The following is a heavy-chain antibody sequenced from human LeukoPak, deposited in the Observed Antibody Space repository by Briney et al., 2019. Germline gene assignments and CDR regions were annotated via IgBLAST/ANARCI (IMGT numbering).Heavy chain of an antibody. D-gene: IGHD1-1*01. J-gene: IGHJ3*02. V-gene: IGHV3-23*01. CDR1: GFTFGNYA. CDR3: ARSLQVDPWGAFDI. CDR2: ISASGAGT. Sequence: PGGSLRLSCSASGFTFGNYAVSWVRQAPGKGLEWVSSISASGAGTYYAGSVKGRFTMSRDKSKNTLYLHMNSLRAEDTAVYYCARSLQVDPWGAFDIWGQGTLVTVSS.